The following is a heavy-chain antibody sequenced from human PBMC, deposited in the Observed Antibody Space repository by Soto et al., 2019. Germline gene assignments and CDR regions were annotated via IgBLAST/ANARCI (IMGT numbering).Heavy chain of an antibody. CDR3: ARHYGSGSYPLDY. Sequence: SETLSLTCTVSGGSISGYYWGWTRQPPGRGLEYIGYIYSSGSSNYNPSLKSRVTMSVDTSKNQFSLKLNSVTGADTAVYYCARHYGSGSYPLDYWGRGTLVT. D-gene: IGHD3-10*01. V-gene: IGHV4-59*08. CDR1: GGSISGYY. J-gene: IGHJ4*02. CDR2: IYSSGSS.